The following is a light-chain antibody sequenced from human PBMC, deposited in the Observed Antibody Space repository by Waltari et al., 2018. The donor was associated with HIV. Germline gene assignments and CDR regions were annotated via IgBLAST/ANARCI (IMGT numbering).Light chain of an antibody. Sequence: ESVLTQSPDTLSLSPGERATLSCRASQSVGSTFLAWYRQKPGQAPRRRGYGTSRRATGIPDRFSGSGAGTDFTLAISRLEPEDFAVYYCQQYGDSPMYTFGQGTRRDIK. J-gene: IGKJ2*01. V-gene: IGKV3-20*01. CDR3: QQYGDSPMYT. CDR1: QSVGSTF. CDR2: GTS.